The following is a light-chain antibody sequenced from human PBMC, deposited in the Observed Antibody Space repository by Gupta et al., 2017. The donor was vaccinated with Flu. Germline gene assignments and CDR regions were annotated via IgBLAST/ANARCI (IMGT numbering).Light chain of an antibody. CDR2: GAS. V-gene: IGKV3-15*01. J-gene: IGKJ4*02. CDR3: LQYHSWALT. Sequence: PATLSVSSGERVTLTCWASPSVSSDLAWYQQKPGKGPRRLIHGASARQTGIPSRFSGSGSGTEFTLTISSLQSEDFSIYYCLQYHSWALTFGRGTRVEIK. CDR1: PSVSSD.